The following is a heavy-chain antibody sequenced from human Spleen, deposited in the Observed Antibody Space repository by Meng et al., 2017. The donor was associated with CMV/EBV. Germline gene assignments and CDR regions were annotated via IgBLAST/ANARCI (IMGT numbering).Heavy chain of an antibody. CDR1: GYTFTGYY. V-gene: IGHV1-2*02. CDR2: INPNSGGT. CDR3: ARAIWTSTSNWFDP. D-gene: IGHD3/OR15-3a*01. J-gene: IGHJ5*02. Sequence: ASVKVSCKASGYTFTGYYMNWVRQAPGQGLEWMGWINPNSGGTNYAQKFQGRVTMTRDTSISTAYMELSRLRSDDTAVYYCARAIWTSTSNWFDPWGQGTLVTVSS.